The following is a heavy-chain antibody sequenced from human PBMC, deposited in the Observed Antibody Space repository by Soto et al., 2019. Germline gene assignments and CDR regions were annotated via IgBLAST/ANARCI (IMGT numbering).Heavy chain of an antibody. D-gene: IGHD2-15*01. CDR2: IYYSGST. CDR3: ARHVGVAATPKGGWFDP. CDR1: GGSISSSSYY. J-gene: IGHJ5*02. Sequence: SETLSLTCTVSGGSISSSSYYWGWIRQPPGKGLEWIGSIYYSGSTYYNPSLKSRLTISVNTSKNHFSLKLSSVTAADTAVYYCARHVGVAATPKGGWFDPWGQGTLVTVSS. V-gene: IGHV4-39*01.